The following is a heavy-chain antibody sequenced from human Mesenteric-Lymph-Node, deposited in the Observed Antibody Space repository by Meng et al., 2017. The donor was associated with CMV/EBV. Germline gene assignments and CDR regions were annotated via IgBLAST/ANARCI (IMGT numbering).Heavy chain of an antibody. J-gene: IGHJ4*02. CDR3: ARESCSSTSCKYYFDY. Sequence: YTLTGYYMHWVRQAPGQGLEWMGRINPNSGGTDYPQKFQGRVTMTRDTSISTAYMELSRLKSDDTAVYYCARESCSSTSCKYYFDYWGQGTLVTVSS. CDR1: YTLTGYY. V-gene: IGHV1-2*06. CDR2: INPNSGGT. D-gene: IGHD2-2*01.